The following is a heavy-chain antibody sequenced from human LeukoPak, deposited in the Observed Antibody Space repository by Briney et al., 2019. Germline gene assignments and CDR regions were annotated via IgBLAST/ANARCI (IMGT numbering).Heavy chain of an antibody. CDR3: ARDFNYYDSSGYGRGGY. V-gene: IGHV1-69*05. CDR2: IIPIFGTA. J-gene: IGHJ4*02. D-gene: IGHD3-22*01. Sequence: GASVTVSCTASGGTFSSYAISWVRQAPGQGLEWMGGIIPIFGTANYARKFQGRVTMTTDTSTSTAYMELRSLRSDDTAVYYCARDFNYYDSSGYGRGGYWGQGTLVTVSS. CDR1: GGTFSSYA.